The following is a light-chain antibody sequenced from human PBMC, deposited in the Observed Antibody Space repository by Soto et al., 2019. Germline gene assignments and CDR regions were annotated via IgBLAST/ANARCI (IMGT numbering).Light chain of an antibody. CDR2: SAS. CDR3: QQLYSHPLT. V-gene: IGKV1-9*01. CDR1: QGITSY. Sequence: IQLTQYPSSLSASVGDRVTITCRASQGITSYLAWYQQRPGKAPGLLIYSASTLQSGVLSRFSGSGYGTDFSLTISNLQPEDFATYYCQQLYSHPLTFGGGTKVDI. J-gene: IGKJ4*01.